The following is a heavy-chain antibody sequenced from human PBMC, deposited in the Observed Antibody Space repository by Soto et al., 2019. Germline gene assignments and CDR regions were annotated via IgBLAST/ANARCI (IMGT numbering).Heavy chain of an antibody. Sequence: GGSLRLSCAASGFTFSSYAMHWVRQAPGKGLEWVAVISYDGSNKYYADSVKGRFTISRDNSKNTLYLQMNSLRAEDTAVYYCARPGGSGWFYFDSWGQGSQVTVSS. D-gene: IGHD6-13*01. CDR3: ARPGGSGWFYFDS. CDR2: ISYDGSNK. J-gene: IGHJ4*02. V-gene: IGHV3-30-3*01. CDR1: GFTFSSYA.